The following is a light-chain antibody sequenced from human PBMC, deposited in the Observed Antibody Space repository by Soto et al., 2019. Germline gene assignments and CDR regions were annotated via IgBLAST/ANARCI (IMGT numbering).Light chain of an antibody. CDR2: KAS. J-gene: IGKJ4*01. V-gene: IGKV1-5*03. CDR3: QQYESYPMT. CDR1: QSISSW. Sequence: DSQMTQYPSTLSASVGDRVTITCRASQSISSWLAWYQQKPGKAPKLLISKASTLQSGVPPSFSASGSGTEFTLTISSLQPDDFATYYCQQYESYPMTFGGGTKVEIK.